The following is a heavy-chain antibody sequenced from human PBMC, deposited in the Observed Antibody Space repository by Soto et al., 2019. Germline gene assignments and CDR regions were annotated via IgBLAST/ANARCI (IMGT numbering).Heavy chain of an antibody. CDR1: GFTFSSYA. V-gene: IGHV3-23*01. CDR2: ISGSGGST. CDR3: AKGTSSSSSPFDY. D-gene: IGHD6-13*01. Sequence: EVQLLESGGGLVQPGGSLRLACAAPGFTFSSYAMSWVRQAPGKGLEWVSAISGSGGSTYYADSVKGRFTISRDNSKNTLYLQMNSLRAEDTAVYYCAKGTSSSSSPFDYWGQGTLVTVSS. J-gene: IGHJ4*02.